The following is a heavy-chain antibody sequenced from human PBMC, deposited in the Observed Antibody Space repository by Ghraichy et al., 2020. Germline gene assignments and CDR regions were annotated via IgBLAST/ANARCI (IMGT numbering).Heavy chain of an antibody. J-gene: IGHJ4*02. CDR2: ISSSSGHI. V-gene: IGHV3-21*01. CDR1: GFTFSSSS. Sequence: LSLTCAASGFTFSSSSMNWVRQAPGKGLEWVSSISSSSGHIFYADSVKGRFTISRDNAKNSLYLQMNSLRVEDTAVYFCAKHLYYNGGPDYWGQGTLVTVSS. CDR3: AKHLYYNGGPDY. D-gene: IGHD2-15*01.